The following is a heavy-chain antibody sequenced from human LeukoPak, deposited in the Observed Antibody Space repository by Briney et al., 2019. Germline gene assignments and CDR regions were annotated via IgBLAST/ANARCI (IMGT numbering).Heavy chain of an antibody. D-gene: IGHD4-17*01. Sequence: GGSLRLSCAASGFTLGGFEMNWVRQAPGKGLEWISYISTSATTIYYADSVKGRFTISRDNAKNSLYLQMNTLRAEDTAVYYCARGLDYGLDHWGQGTLVTVSS. CDR3: ARGLDYGLDH. J-gene: IGHJ4*02. CDR1: GFTLGGFE. CDR2: ISTSATTI. V-gene: IGHV3-48*03.